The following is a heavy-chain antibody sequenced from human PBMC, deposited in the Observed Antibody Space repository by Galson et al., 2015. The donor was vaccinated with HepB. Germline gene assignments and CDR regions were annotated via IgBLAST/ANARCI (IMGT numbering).Heavy chain of an antibody. D-gene: IGHD2-2*01. Sequence: SLRLSCAASGFTFSSYSMNWVRQAPGKGLEWVSSISSSSSYIYYADSVKGRFTISRDDAKNSLYLQMNSLRAEDTAVYYCARVDCSSTSCYDHYMDVWGKGTTVTVSS. CDR1: GFTFSSYS. J-gene: IGHJ6*03. V-gene: IGHV3-21*01. CDR2: ISSSSSYI. CDR3: ARVDCSSTSCYDHYMDV.